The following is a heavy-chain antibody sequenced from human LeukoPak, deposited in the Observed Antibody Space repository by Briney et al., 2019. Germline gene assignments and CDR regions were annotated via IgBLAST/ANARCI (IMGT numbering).Heavy chain of an antibody. CDR2: ISGSGDST. D-gene: IGHD1-26*01. Sequence: PGGSLRLSCAASGFTFSSYAMSWVRQAPGKGLEWVSTISGSGDSTYYADSVKGRFTISRDNSKNTLYLQMNTLRAEDRAVYYCAKENPVGGTNYFDYWGQGTLVTVAS. V-gene: IGHV3-23*01. J-gene: IGHJ4*02. CDR3: AKENPVGGTNYFDY. CDR1: GFTFSSYA.